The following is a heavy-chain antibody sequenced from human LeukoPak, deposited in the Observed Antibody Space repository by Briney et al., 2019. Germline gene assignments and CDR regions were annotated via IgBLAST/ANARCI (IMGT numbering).Heavy chain of an antibody. V-gene: IGHV4-59*08. CDR2: IYYSGST. J-gene: IGHJ5*02. CDR3: ARQEWLRFGWFDP. D-gene: IGHD5-12*01. CDR1: GGSISSYY. Sequence: PSETLSLTCTVSGGSISSYYWSWIRQPPGKGLEWIGYIYYSGSTNYNPSLKSRVTISVDTSKNQFSLKLSSVTAADTAVHYCARQEWLRFGWFDPWGQGTLVTVSS.